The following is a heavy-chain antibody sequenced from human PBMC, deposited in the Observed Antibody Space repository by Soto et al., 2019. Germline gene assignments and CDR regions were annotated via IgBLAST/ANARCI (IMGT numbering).Heavy chain of an antibody. CDR2: ISGSGGSI. CDR1: GFTFSSYA. D-gene: IGHD3-3*01. V-gene: IGHV3-23*01. CDR3: AKEAVIRFLEWSYMDV. J-gene: IGHJ6*03. Sequence: GGSLRLSCAASGFTFSSYAMSWVRQAPGKGLEWVSAISGSGGSIYYADSVKGRFTISRDNSKNTLYLQMNSLRAEDTAVYYCAKEAVIRFLEWSYMDVWGKGTTVTVSS.